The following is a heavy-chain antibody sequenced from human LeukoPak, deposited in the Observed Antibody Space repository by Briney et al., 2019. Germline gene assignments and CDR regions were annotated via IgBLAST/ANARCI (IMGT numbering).Heavy chain of an antibody. CDR1: GYTFISYG. CDR2: IIPIFGTA. CDR3: AIEAYYYYYYMDV. J-gene: IGHJ6*03. Sequence: SVKVSCKASGYTFISYGISWVRQAPGQGLEWMGRIIPIFGTANYAQKFQGRVTITTDESTSTAYMELSSLRSEDTAVYYCAIEAYYYYYYMDVWGKGTTVTVSS. V-gene: IGHV1-69*05.